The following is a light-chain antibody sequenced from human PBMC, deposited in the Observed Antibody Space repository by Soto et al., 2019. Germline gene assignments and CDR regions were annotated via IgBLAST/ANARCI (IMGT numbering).Light chain of an antibody. V-gene: IGKV1-5*01. CDR2: DVS. CDR3: QQYNGYSRT. CDR1: QSISTW. J-gene: IGKJ1*01. Sequence: DIQMTQSPSTLPASVGDRVTMTGRANQSISTWLAWYQQKPGKAPNLLISDVSSLERGVPSRFSGSGSGTEFTLTISSMQPDDFATFYCQQYNGYSRTFGQGTKVDIK.